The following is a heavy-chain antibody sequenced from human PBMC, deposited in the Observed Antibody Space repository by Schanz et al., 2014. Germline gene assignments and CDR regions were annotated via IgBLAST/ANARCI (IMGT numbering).Heavy chain of an antibody. CDR1: GFNFGDYY. J-gene: IGHJ5*02. CDR2: INPDGSGK. D-gene: IGHD3-3*02. Sequence: DVQLVESGGGLVQSGGSLRLSCAASGFNFGDYYMTWVRQAPGKGLESVAKINPDGSGKYYVVSVEGRFTISRDNARNTVSLQMNSLRADDTAVYYCVRDERISSGVWFDPWGQGTLVTVSS. V-gene: IGHV3-7*01. CDR3: VRDERISSGVWFDP.